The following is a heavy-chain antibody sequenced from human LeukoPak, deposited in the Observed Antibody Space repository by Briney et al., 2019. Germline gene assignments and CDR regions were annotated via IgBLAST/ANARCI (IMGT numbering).Heavy chain of an antibody. CDR2: INPNSGGT. D-gene: IGHD6-19*01. CDR1: GYTFTGYY. Sequence: GASVKVSCKASGYTFTGYYMHWVRQAPGQGPEWMGWINPNSGGTNYAQKFQGWVTMTRDTSISTAYMELSRLRSDDTAVYYCARARGIAVAGPLGYWGQGTLVTVSS. V-gene: IGHV1-2*04. J-gene: IGHJ4*02. CDR3: ARARGIAVAGPLGY.